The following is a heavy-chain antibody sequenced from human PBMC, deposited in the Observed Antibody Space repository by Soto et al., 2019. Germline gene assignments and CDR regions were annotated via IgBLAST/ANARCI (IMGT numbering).Heavy chain of an antibody. V-gene: IGHV4-34*01. Sequence: SETLSLTCAVYGGSFSGYYWSWIRQPPGKGLEWIGEINHSVSTNYNPSLKSRVTISVDTSKNQFSLKLSSVTAADTAVYYCARVVSGSYRSYYFDYWGQGTLVTVSS. CDR3: ARVVSGSYRSYYFDY. D-gene: IGHD1-26*01. CDR1: GGSFSGYY. CDR2: INHSVST. J-gene: IGHJ4*02.